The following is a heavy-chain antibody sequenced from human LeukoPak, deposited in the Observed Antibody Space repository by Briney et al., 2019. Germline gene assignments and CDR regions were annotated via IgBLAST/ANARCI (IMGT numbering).Heavy chain of an antibody. CDR1: GGSISSGGYY. V-gene: IGHV4-31*03. CDR2: IYYSGST. Sequence: PSETLSLTCTVSGGSISSGGYYWSWIRQHPGKGLEWIGYIYYSGSTYYNPSLKSRVTISVDTSKNQFSLKLSSVTAADTAVYYCARDTQARWFDPWGQGTLVTVSS. D-gene: IGHD6-6*01. J-gene: IGHJ5*02. CDR3: ARDTQARWFDP.